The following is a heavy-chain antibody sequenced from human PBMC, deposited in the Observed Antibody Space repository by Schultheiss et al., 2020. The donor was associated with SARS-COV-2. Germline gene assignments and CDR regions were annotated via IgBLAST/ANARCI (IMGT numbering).Heavy chain of an antibody. CDR2: ISYDGSNK. Sequence: GGSLRLSCAASGFTFSSYAMHWVRQAPGKGLEWVAVISYDGSNKYYADSVKGRFTISRDNSKNTLYLQMNSLRVEDTAVYYCARVGEYQPEQQFDYWGQGTLVTVSS. V-gene: IGHV3-30-3*01. CDR1: GFTFSSYA. CDR3: ARVGEYQPEQQFDY. D-gene: IGHD2-2*01. J-gene: IGHJ4*02.